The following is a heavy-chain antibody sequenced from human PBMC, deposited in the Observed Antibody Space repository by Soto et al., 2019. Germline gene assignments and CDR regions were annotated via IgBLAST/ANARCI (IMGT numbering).Heavy chain of an antibody. Sequence: SETLSLTCTVSGGSISSYYWSWIRQPPGKGLEWIGYIYYSGSTNYNPSLKSRVTISVDTSKNQFSLKLSSVTTADTAVYYCARNGRHCSSTSCYQGYYYYMDVWGKGTTVTVSS. D-gene: IGHD2-2*01. V-gene: IGHV4-59*01. CDR2: IYYSGST. CDR3: ARNGRHCSSTSCYQGYYYYMDV. CDR1: GGSISSYY. J-gene: IGHJ6*03.